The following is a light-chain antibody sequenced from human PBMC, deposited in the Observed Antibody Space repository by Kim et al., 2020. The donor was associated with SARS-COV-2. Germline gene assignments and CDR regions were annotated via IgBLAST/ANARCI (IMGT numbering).Light chain of an antibody. CDR3: MQDVQDPPLT. Sequence: SGVPDRFSGSGSGTDFTLKIRRVEAEDVGVNSCMQDVQDPPLTFGQGTRLEIK. V-gene: IGKV2D-26*01. J-gene: IGKJ5*01.